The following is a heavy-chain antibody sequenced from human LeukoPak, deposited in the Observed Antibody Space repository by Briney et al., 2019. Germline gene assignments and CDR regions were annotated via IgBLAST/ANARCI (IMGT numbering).Heavy chain of an antibody. V-gene: IGHV3-30*02. Sequence: EGSLRLSCAASGFTFSSYGMHWVRQAPGKGLEWVAFVRFDGSTKYYADSVKGRYTISRDNSENTLYLQMNSLRAEDTAVYYCAKSSYCSSTSCYLPLDYWGQGTLVSVSS. CDR3: AKSSYCSSTSCYLPLDY. CDR2: VRFDGSTK. CDR1: GFTFSSYG. J-gene: IGHJ4*02. D-gene: IGHD2-2*01.